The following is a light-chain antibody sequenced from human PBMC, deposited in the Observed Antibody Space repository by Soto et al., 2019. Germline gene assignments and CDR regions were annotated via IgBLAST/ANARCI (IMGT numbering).Light chain of an antibody. CDR2: GNS. CDR3: QSYDSSLSGSV. J-gene: IGLJ2*01. Sequence: QSVLTQPPSXXXXPGQRVTISCTGSSSNIGAGYDVHWYQQLPGTAPKLLIYGNSNRPSGVPDRFSGSKSGTSASLAITGLQAEDEADYYCQSYDSSLSGSVFGGGTKLTVL. V-gene: IGLV1-40*01. CDR1: SSNIGAGYD.